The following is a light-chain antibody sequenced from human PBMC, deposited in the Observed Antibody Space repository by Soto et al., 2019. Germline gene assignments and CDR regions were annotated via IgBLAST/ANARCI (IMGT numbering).Light chain of an antibody. CDR3: CSYAGSSTHYV. J-gene: IGLJ1*01. Sequence: QSALTQPASVSGAPGQSITISCTGTSSDVGSYNLVSWYQQHPDKAPKLMIYEVSKRPSGVSNRISGSKSGNTASLTISGFQAEDEADYYCCSYAGSSTHYVFGTGTKVTVL. CDR2: EVS. CDR1: SSDVGSYNL. V-gene: IGLV2-23*02.